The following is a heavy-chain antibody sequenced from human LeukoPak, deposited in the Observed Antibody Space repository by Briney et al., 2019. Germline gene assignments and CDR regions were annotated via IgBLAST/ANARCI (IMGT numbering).Heavy chain of an antibody. CDR3: AKSRVGYDY. Sequence: GGSLRLSCAASGFTFSSYAMRWVRQAPGKGLQWVSAISGDGVSAFYADSVKGRFTISRDNSKNTLYLQMDSLRAEDTAVYYCAKSRVGYDYWGQGTLVTVSS. CDR2: ISGDGVSA. J-gene: IGHJ4*02. CDR1: GFTFSSYA. V-gene: IGHV3-23*01. D-gene: IGHD2-2*01.